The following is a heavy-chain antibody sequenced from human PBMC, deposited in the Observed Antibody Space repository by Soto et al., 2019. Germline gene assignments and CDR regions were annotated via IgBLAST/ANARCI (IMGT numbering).Heavy chain of an antibody. Sequence: PGGSLRLSCAASGFTFSSYEMNWVRQAPGKGLEWVSYNSSSGSTIYYADSVKGRFTISRDNAKNSLYLQMNSLRAEDTAVYYCARDHKGGYYYYGMDVWGQGTTVTVSS. J-gene: IGHJ6*02. CDR3: ARDHKGGYYYYGMDV. CDR1: GFTFSSYE. V-gene: IGHV3-48*03. CDR2: NSSSGSTI.